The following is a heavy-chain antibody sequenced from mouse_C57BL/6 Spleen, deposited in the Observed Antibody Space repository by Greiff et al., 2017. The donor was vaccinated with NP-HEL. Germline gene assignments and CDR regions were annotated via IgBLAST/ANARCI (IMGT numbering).Heavy chain of an antibody. CDR1: GYSFTDYN. D-gene: IGHD1-1*01. V-gene: IGHV1-39*01. Sequence: EVKLVESGPELVKPGASVKISCKASGYSFTDYNMNWVKQSNGKSLEWIGVINPNYGTTSYNQKFKGKATLTVDQSSSTAYMQLNSLTSEDSAVYYCARTGYYGSSKGYFDYWGQGTTLTVSS. CDR3: ARTGYYGSSKGYFDY. J-gene: IGHJ2*01. CDR2: INPNYGTT.